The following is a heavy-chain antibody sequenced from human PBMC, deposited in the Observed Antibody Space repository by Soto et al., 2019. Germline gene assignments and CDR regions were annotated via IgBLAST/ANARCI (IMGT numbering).Heavy chain of an antibody. V-gene: IGHV2-26*01. CDR1: GFSLTTGRMG. D-gene: IGHD3-10*01. Sequence: SGPTLVNPTETLTLTCNVSGFSLTTGRMGVSWIRQPPGKALEWLAHIFSDAERSYSRSLQGRLTVSKVGYGSQVVLTMTNMDPVDSGTYFCVRMKADSYSSYYAMDVWGQGTTVTVSS. CDR3: VRMKADSYSSYYAMDV. J-gene: IGHJ6*02. CDR2: IFSDAER.